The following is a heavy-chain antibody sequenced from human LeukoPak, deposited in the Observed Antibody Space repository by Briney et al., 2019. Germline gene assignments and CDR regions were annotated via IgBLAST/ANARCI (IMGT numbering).Heavy chain of an antibody. J-gene: IGHJ6*02. D-gene: IGHD3-22*01. CDR1: GYTFNSYG. V-gene: IGHV1-18*01. CDR2: ISPYRDDT. Sequence: ASVKLSCKASGYTFNSYGISWVRQAPGQGLEWVGWISPYRDDTEYAQKIQGRVSMTTDTSTSTAYMELRSLRSDDTAVYYCARQVLIVGGRYGMDVWGQGTTVTVSS. CDR3: ARQVLIVGGRYGMDV.